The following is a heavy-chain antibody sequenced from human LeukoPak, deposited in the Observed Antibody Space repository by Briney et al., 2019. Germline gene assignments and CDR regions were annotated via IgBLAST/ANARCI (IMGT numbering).Heavy chain of an antibody. Sequence: PGGSLRLSCAASAFTFSTYAMSWVRQAPGKGLEWVSTISGSVGSTYYADSVKGRFTISRDNSKNTLYLQMNSLRAEDTAIYYCAKVQDYHILTGYYIAGGSFHYWGQGTLVTVSS. V-gene: IGHV3-23*01. D-gene: IGHD3-9*01. CDR1: AFTFSTYA. CDR2: ISGSVGST. J-gene: IGHJ4*02. CDR3: AKVQDYHILTGYYIAGGSFHY.